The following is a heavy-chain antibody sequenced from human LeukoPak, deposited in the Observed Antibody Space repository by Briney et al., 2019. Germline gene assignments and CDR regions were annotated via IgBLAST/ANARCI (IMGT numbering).Heavy chain of an antibody. D-gene: IGHD1-1*01. J-gene: IGHJ6*02. CDR3: ARDQAFTTPPPYGLGV. V-gene: IGHV1-69*04. Sequence: SVKVSRKTSGGTFSSSAITWVRQAPRQGLELMGRIIPALNITSYAHKFQSRVTITADTCTSTAYMERSSLRSEETAVYYCARDQAFTTPPPYGLGVWGQGTTVTVSS. CDR1: GGTFSSSA. CDR2: IIPALNIT.